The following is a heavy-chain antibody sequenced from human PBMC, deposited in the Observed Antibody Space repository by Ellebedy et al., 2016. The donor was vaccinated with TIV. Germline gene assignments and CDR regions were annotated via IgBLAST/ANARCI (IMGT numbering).Heavy chain of an antibody. CDR2: SSSTDKK. V-gene: IGHV2-26*01. D-gene: IGHD2-21*02. J-gene: IGHJ4*02. CDR3: ARTLLYCGGDCSFYFDH. CDR1: GFSLTNIIMG. Sequence: SGPTLVKPKETLTLTCTVSGFSLTNIIMGVSWIRQPPGKALEWLAHSSSTDKKFYSTSLKSRLSISKDASKGQVVLTMTNVAPVDTATYYCARTLLYCGGDCSFYFDHWGQGSLVTVSS.